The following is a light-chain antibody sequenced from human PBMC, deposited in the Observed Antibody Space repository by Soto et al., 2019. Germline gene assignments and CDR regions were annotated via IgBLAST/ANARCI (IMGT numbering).Light chain of an antibody. Sequence: QSVLTQPPSVSGAPGERVTISCTGSSSNIGAGYAVHWYQQLPGTAPKLLIYGNSNRPSGVPDRFSGSKSGTSASLAITGLQAEDEADYYCQSYDSSLSGSDVFGTGTQLTVL. V-gene: IGLV1-40*01. J-gene: IGLJ1*01. CDR1: SSNIGAGYA. CDR3: QSYDSSLSGSDV. CDR2: GNS.